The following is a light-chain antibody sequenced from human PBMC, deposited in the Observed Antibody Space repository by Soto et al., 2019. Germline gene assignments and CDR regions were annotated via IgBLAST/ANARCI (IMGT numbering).Light chain of an antibody. CDR3: AAWDDSLSGYYV. Sequence: QLVLTQPPSASGTPGQRVTISCSGSSSNIGSNYVYWHQQLPGTAPKLLIYRNNQRPSGVPDRFSGSKSGTSASLAISGLRSEDEADYYCAAWDDSLSGYYVFGTGTKVTVL. V-gene: IGLV1-47*01. J-gene: IGLJ1*01. CDR1: SSNIGSNY. CDR2: RNN.